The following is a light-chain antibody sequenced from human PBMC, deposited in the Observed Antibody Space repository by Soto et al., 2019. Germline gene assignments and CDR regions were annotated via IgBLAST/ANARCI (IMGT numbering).Light chain of an antibody. V-gene: IGKV4-1*01. Sequence: DIVMTQSPDSLAVSLGERATINCKSSQSVLYSSNNKNYLTWYQQKPGQTPKLLIYWASTREFGVPDRFSGSGSGTDFTLTISSLQAEDVAVYYCQHSYSNLSTFGQGTKLEIQ. CDR3: QHSYSNLST. CDR2: WAS. J-gene: IGKJ2*01. CDR1: QSVLYSSNNKNY.